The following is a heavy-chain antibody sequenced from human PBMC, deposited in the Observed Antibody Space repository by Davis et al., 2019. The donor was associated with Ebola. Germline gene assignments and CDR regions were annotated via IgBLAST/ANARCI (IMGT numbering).Heavy chain of an antibody. CDR3: ARETFKRRDGYNS. CDR1: GFTFSSYS. J-gene: IGHJ4*02. D-gene: IGHD5-24*01. V-gene: IGHV3-21*01. CDR2: ISSSSSYI. Sequence: GESLKISCAASGFTFSSYSMNWVRQAPGKGLEWVSSISSSSSYIYYADSVKGRFTISRDNAKNSLYLQMNSLRAEDTAVYYCARETFKRRDGYNSWGQGTLVTVSS.